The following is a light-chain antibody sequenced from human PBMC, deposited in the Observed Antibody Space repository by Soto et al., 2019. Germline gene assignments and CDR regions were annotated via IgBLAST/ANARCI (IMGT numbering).Light chain of an antibody. CDR2: CAS. CDR3: QQYDYRPDT. J-gene: IGKJ1*01. CDR1: HRIGTY. V-gene: IGKV3-15*01. Sequence: EIVFTQSPATLSLSPGERAILSCMSSHRIGTYLAWYQQKPGQAPTLLIYCASTRATGVPARFSGSGSGTNFTLAISSLQSEDVAVYYCQQYDYRPDTFGQGTKVDIK.